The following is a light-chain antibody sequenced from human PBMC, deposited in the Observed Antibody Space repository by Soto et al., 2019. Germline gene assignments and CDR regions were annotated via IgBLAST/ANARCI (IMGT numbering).Light chain of an antibody. CDR1: QGVSSA. Sequence: AIQLTQSPSSLSASVGDRVTITCRASQGVSSALAWYQQKPGKAPKLLIYDASNLEDGVPSRFSGSGSGTDFTLTISSLQPEDFATYYCQHFNSYPLTFGPGTKVDIK. V-gene: IGKV1-13*02. CDR3: QHFNSYPLT. CDR2: DAS. J-gene: IGKJ3*01.